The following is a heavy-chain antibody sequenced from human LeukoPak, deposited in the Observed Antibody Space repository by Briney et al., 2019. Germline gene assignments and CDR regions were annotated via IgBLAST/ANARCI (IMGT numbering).Heavy chain of an antibody. CDR3: ARDPGEMATISWYFDL. J-gene: IGHJ2*01. CDR2: IYHSGST. CDR1: GGSISSGGYY. V-gene: IGHV4-30-2*01. D-gene: IGHD5-24*01. Sequence: TSQTLSLTCTVPGGSISSGGYYWSWIRQPPGKGLEWIGYIYHSGSTYYNPSLKSRVTISVDTSKNQFSLKLSSVTAADTAVYYCARDPGEMATISWYFDLWGRGTLVTVSS.